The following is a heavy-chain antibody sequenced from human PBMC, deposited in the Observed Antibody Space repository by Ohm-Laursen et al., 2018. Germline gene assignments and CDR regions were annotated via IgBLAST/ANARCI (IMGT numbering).Heavy chain of an antibody. CDR3: AKDDIRAYYPF. V-gene: IGHV3-7*01. Sequence: GSLRLSCAASGFTFSRHWMHWVRQAPGKGLEWVANIKEDGGAKYYVDSVNGRFTISRDNAKNSLYLQMDSLRVEDTAVYYCAKDDIRAYYPFWGQGTLVTVSS. CDR2: IKEDGGAK. J-gene: IGHJ4*02. D-gene: IGHD3-3*01. CDR1: GFTFSRHW.